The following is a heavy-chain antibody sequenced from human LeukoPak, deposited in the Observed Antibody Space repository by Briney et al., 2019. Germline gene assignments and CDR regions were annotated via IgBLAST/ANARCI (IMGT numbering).Heavy chain of an antibody. CDR3: ARDPSSGSYVNYYMDV. Sequence: GASVKVSCKASGYTFTSYYMHWVRQAPGQGLEWMGIINPSGGRTSYAQKFQGRVSMTRDMSTSTVYMELSSLRSDDTAVYYCARDPSSGSYVNYYMDVWGKGTTVTISS. J-gene: IGHJ6*03. CDR1: GYTFTSYY. CDR2: INPSGGRT. V-gene: IGHV1-46*01. D-gene: IGHD3-22*01.